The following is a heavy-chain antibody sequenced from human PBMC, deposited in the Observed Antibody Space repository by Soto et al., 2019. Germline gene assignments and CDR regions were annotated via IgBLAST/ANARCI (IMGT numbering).Heavy chain of an antibody. CDR2: IHNSVST. CDR1: GGSISGAY. Sequence: SETLSLTCSVSGGSISGAYWSWVRQPRGKGLEWIAYIHNSVSTHYNPSLKSRVTISVDTSKNQFSLKLSSVTAADTAVYYCARSRYSGSYSFDYWGQGILVTVSS. D-gene: IGHD1-26*01. V-gene: IGHV4-30-4*01. J-gene: IGHJ4*02. CDR3: ARSRYSGSYSFDY.